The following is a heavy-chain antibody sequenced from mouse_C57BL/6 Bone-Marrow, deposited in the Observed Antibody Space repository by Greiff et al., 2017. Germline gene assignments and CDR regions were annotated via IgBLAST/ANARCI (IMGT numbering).Heavy chain of an antibody. J-gene: IGHJ2*01. D-gene: IGHD1-1*01. CDR1: GYTFTSYW. Sequence: QVQLQQSGAELVMPGASVKLSCKASGYTFTSYWMHWVKQRPGQGLEWIGEIDPSDSYTNYNQKFKGKSTLTVDKSSSTAYMQLSSLTSEDSAVYYCARKGGTYGSLDYWGQGTTLTVSS. CDR2: IDPSDSYT. CDR3: ARKGGTYGSLDY. V-gene: IGHV1-69*01.